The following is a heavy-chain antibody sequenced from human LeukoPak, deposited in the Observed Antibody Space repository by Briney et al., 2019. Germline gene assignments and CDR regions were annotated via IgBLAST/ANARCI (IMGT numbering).Heavy chain of an antibody. D-gene: IGHD3-3*01. CDR3: ARRGSYDFWSGYSEYFDY. CDR1: GYTFTSYG. CDR2: ISAYNGNT. J-gene: IGHJ4*02. V-gene: IGHV1-18*01. Sequence: GASVKVSCKASGYTFTSYGISWVRQAPGQGLEWMGWISAYNGNTNYAQKLQGRVTMTTDTSTSTAYMELRSLRSDDTAVYYCARRGSYDFWSGYSEYFDYWGQGTLVTVSS.